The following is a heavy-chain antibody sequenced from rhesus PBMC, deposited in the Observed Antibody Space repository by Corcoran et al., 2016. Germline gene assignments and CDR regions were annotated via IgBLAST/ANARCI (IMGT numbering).Heavy chain of an antibody. CDR3: ARDSTGSWVY. V-gene: IGHV4-147*01. CDR1: GYSISSNY. Sequence: QVQLQESGPGLVKPSETLSLTCAVSGYSISSNYWSWIRQPPGKGLEWIGYIYGSSGTTHYNPARKSPGTISTDTSKNPFSLKLSSVTAADTAVYYCARDSTGSWVYWGQGVLVTVSS. D-gene: IGHD2-15*01. CDR2: IYGSSGTT. J-gene: IGHJ4*01.